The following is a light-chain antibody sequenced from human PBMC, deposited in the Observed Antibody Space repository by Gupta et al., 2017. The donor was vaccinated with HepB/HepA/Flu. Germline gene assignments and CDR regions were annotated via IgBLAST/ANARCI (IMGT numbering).Light chain of an antibody. CDR3: QHSDSNPLST. V-gene: IGKV1-39*01. J-gene: IGKJ2*01. CDR2: AAS. CDR1: QSISSY. Sequence: DIQMTQSPSSLSASVGDRVTITCRASQSISSYLNWYQQKPGKAPKLLIYAASSLQSGVPSRFSGSGYGTDFTLTISSRQPEDFATYYCQHSDSNPLSTFGQGTKMEMK.